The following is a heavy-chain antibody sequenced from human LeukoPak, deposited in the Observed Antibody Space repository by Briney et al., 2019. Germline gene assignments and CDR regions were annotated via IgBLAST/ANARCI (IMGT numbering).Heavy chain of an antibody. CDR3: ARDWGAYYHFFDY. CDR2: IKQDGSER. Sequence: GGSLRLSCEASGFSMSVYWMSWVRQAPGKGLEWMGNIKQDGSERNYVDSVKGRFTISRDNAKKSLYLQINSLRAEDTAVYYCARDWGAYYHFFDYWGQGTLVTVSS. D-gene: IGHD3-22*01. J-gene: IGHJ4*02. CDR1: GFSMSVYW. V-gene: IGHV3-7*01.